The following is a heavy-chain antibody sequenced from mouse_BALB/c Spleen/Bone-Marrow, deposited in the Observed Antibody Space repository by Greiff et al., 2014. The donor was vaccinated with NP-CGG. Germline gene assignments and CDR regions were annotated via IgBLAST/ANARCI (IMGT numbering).Heavy chain of an antibody. Sequence: VQLQESGAELVRPGTSVKVSCKASGYAFTNYLIEWVKQRPGQGLEWIGMINPGSGGTNYNEKFKGKATLTADKSSSTAYMQLSNLTSDDSAVYFCARRDGSYFDYWGQGTTLTVSS. D-gene: IGHD3-3*01. CDR2: INPGSGGT. J-gene: IGHJ2*01. V-gene: IGHV1-54*01. CDR1: GYAFTNYL. CDR3: ARRDGSYFDY.